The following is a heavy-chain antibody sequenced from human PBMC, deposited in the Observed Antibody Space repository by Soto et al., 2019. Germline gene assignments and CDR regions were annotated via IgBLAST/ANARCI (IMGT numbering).Heavy chain of an antibody. CDR3: ARVRYSYGTYYFDY. J-gene: IGHJ4*02. D-gene: IGHD5-18*01. CDR2: IYHSGST. Sequence: NPSETLSLTCTVSGGSISSGGYSWSWIRQPPGKGLEWIGYIYHSGSTYYNPSLKSRVTISVDRSKNQFSLKLSSVTAADTAVYYCARVRYSYGTYYFDYWGQGTLVTVSS. V-gene: IGHV4-30-2*01. CDR1: GGSISSGGYS.